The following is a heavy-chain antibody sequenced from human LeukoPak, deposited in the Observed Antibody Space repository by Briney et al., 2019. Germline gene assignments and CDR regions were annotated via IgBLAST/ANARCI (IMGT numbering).Heavy chain of an antibody. D-gene: IGHD6-19*01. CDR1: GYTFTSYY. J-gene: IGHJ4*02. CDR2: INPSGGST. Sequence: ASVKVSCKASGYTFTSYYMHWVRQAPGQGLEWMGIINPSGGSTSYAQKFQGRVTITADKSTSTAYMELSSLRSEDTAVYYCARPDLAYSSGWSDWGQGTLVTVSS. V-gene: IGHV1-46*01. CDR3: ARPDLAYSSGWSD.